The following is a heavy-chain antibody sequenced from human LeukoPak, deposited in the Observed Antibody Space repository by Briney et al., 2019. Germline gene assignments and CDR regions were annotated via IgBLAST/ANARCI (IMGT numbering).Heavy chain of an antibody. CDR2: IYSGGTT. CDR1: GFTVSSNY. Sequence: PGGSLRLSCAASGFTVSSNYMSWVRQAPGKGLEWVSVIYSGGTTYYADSVKGRFTISRDNSKNTLYPQMNSLRAEDTAVYYCARDRTPNRGGTYYYYFDYWGQGTLVTVSS. D-gene: IGHD1-26*01. CDR3: ARDRTPNRGGTYYYYFDY. V-gene: IGHV3-66*01. J-gene: IGHJ4*02.